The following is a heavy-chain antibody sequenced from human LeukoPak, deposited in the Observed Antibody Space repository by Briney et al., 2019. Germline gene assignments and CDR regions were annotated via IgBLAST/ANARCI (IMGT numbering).Heavy chain of an antibody. CDR2: FDPEDGET. Sequence: ASVKVSCKVSGYTLTELSMHWVRQAPGKGLEWMGGFDPEDGETIYAQKFQGRVTMTEDTSTDTAYMELSSLRSEDTAVYYCARGPTYYDFWSGHGRVGFDYWGQGTLVTVSS. J-gene: IGHJ4*02. CDR3: ARGPTYYDFWSGHGRVGFDY. D-gene: IGHD3-3*01. CDR1: GYTLTELS. V-gene: IGHV1-24*01.